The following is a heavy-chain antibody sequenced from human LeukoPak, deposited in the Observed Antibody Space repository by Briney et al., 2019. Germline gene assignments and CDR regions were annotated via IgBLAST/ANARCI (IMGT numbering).Heavy chain of an antibody. J-gene: IGHJ6*03. D-gene: IGHD1-26*01. V-gene: IGHV4-39*07. Sequence: SETLSLTCTLPVASISASSYYCGWIRQPPGKGLEWLGSIYYSGSTYYNPSLKSRVTISVDTSKNQFSLKLGSVTAADTAVYYCARAGGSYYYYMDVWGKGTTVTVSS. CDR3: ARAGGSYYYYMDV. CDR1: VASISASSYY. CDR2: IYYSGST.